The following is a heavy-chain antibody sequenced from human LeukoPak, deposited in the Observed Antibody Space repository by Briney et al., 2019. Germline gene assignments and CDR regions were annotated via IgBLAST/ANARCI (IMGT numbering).Heavy chain of an antibody. J-gene: IGHJ4*02. V-gene: IGHV3-21*01. D-gene: IGHD2-2*01. Sequence: GGSLSLSCASTGFTFSSYSMIWVRQAPGKGLEWVSSISSSSSYIYYADSVKGRFTISRDNAKNSLYLQMNSLRAEDTAVYYCVVVVPADSYFDYWGQGTLVTVSS. CDR1: GFTFSSYS. CDR2: ISSSSSYI. CDR3: VVVVPADSYFDY.